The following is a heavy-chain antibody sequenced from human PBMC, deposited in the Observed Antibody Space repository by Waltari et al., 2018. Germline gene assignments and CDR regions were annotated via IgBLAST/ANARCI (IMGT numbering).Heavy chain of an antibody. D-gene: IGHD6-13*01. CDR2: INHSGSI. Sequence: QVQPQQWGAGLLKPSETLSLTCAVSGGPFSWIRQPPGQGLEWIGEINHSGSISLNPSLKSRVTMSVDTSKNQLSLRLTSVTAADTAVYYCARGLETGTSSWHYFDSWGQGTLVTVSS. J-gene: IGHJ4*02. CDR1: GGPF. CDR3: ARGLETGTSSWHYFDS. V-gene: IGHV4-34*01.